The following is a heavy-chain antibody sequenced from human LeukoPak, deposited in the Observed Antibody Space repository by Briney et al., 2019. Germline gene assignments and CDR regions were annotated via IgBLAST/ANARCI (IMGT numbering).Heavy chain of an antibody. CDR1: GITFSSYV. V-gene: IGHV3-23*01. D-gene: IGHD3-10*01. CDR2: ISGSGGST. CDR3: AKDRFLYGSGSYNYGMDV. J-gene: IGHJ6*02. Sequence: PGGSLRLSCAASGITFSSYVMSWVRQAPGKGLEWVSTISGSGGSTYYADSVKGRFTISRDNSKNTLYLQMNSLRAEDTAVYYCAKDRFLYGSGSYNYGMDVWGQGTTVTVSS.